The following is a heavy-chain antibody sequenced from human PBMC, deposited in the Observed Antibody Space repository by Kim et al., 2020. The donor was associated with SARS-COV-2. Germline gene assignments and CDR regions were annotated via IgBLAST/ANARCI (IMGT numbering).Heavy chain of an antibody. CDR1: GFTFSSYS. CDR3: ARRLITMVRGVIITPPGG. J-gene: IGHJ4*02. CDR2: ISSSSSYI. D-gene: IGHD3-10*01. Sequence: GGSLRLSCAASGFTFSSYSMNWVRQAPGKGLEWVSSISSSSSYIYYADSVKGRFTISRDNAKNSLYLQMNSLRAEDTAVYYCARRLITMVRGVIITPPGGWGQGTLVTVSS. V-gene: IGHV3-21*01.